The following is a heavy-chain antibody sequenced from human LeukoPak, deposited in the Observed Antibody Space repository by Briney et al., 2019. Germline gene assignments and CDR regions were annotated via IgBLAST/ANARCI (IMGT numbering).Heavy chain of an antibody. CDR3: ARDRVAAADDYYYGMDV. V-gene: IGHV3-21*01. J-gene: IGHJ6*02. D-gene: IGHD6-13*01. Sequence: GGSLRLSCAASGFTFGSYWMHWVRQAPGKGLEWVSSISSSSSYIYYADSVKGRFTISRDNAKNSLYLQMNSLRAEDTAVYYCARDRVAAADDYYYGMDVWGQGTTVTVSS. CDR2: ISSSSSYI. CDR1: GFTFGSYW.